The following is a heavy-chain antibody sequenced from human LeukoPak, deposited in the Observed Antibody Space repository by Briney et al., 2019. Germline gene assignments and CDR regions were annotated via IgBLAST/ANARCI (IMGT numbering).Heavy chain of an antibody. CDR2: IKQDGSEK. D-gene: IGHD6-19*01. V-gene: IGHV3-7*01. CDR1: GFTFSSYW. Sequence: GGSLRLSCAASGFTFSSYWMSWVRQAPGKGLEWVANIKQDGSEKYYVDSVKGRFTISRDYAKNSLYLQMNSLRAEDTAVYYCARSRYSSGWYLKYWGQGTLVTVSS. CDR3: ARSRYSSGWYLKY. J-gene: IGHJ4*02.